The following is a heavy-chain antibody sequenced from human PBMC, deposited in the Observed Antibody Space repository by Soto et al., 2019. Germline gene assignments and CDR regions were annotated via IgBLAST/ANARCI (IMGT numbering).Heavy chain of an antibody. CDR2: IYYSGST. Sequence: SETLSLTCSVSGGSIISGGYYWSWIFHHPGKGLEWIGYIYYSGSTYYNPSLKSRVTISVDTSKNQFSLKLSSVTAADTAVYYCARYYYCSGGSCFEAFDIWGQGTMVTVSS. CDR1: GGSIISGGYY. J-gene: IGHJ3*02. V-gene: IGHV4-31*03. CDR3: ARYYYCSGGSCFEAFDI. D-gene: IGHD2-15*01.